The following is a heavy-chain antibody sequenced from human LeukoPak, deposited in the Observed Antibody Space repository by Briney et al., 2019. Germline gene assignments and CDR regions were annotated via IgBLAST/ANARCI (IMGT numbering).Heavy chain of an antibody. D-gene: IGHD3-3*01. CDR2: INTNTGNP. J-gene: IGHJ6*03. CDR1: GYTFTSYA. CDR3: AREPLPPWYYDFWSGPGDYYYYYYMDV. V-gene: IGHV7-4-1*02. Sequence: GASVKVSCKASGYTFTSYAMNWVRQAPGQGLEWMGWINTNTGNPTYAQGFTGRFVFSLDTSVSTAYLQISSLKAEDTAVYYCAREPLPPWYYDFWSGPGDYYYYYYMDVWGKGTTVTVSS.